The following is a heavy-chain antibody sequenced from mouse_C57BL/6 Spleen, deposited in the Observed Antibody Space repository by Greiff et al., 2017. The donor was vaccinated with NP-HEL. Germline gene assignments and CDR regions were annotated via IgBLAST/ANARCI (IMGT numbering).Heavy chain of an antibody. CDR3: ARMDLTGTFDY. CDR2: INPNYGTT. J-gene: IGHJ2*01. CDR1: GYSFTDYN. V-gene: IGHV1-39*01. Sequence: EVKLMESGPELVKPGASVKISCKASGYSFTDYNMNWVKQSTGKSLEWIGVINPNYGTTRYNQKFKGKATLTVDKSSSTAYMQLNSLTSEDTAVYYCARMDLTGTFDYWGQGIPLTVSS. D-gene: IGHD4-1*01.